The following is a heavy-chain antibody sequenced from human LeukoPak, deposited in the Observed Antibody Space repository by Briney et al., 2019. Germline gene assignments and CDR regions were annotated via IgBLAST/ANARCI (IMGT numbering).Heavy chain of an antibody. CDR1: GFTFSSYA. J-gene: IGHJ4*02. Sequence: GGSLRLSCAASGFTFSSYAMSWVRQAPGKGLEWVSGISGSGGNTYYADSVKGRFTISRDNSKNTLYLQMNSLRAEDTAVYYCAKLPVSYSSGWSVFDYWGQGNLVTVSS. D-gene: IGHD6-19*01. CDR3: AKLPVSYSSGWSVFDY. CDR2: ISGSGGNT. V-gene: IGHV3-23*01.